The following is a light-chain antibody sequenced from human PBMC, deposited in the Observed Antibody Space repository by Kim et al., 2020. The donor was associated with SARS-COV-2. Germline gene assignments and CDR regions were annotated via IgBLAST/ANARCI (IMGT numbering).Light chain of an antibody. V-gene: IGKV1-39*01. J-gene: IGKJ5*01. CDR2: AAS. Sequence: ASVGDRVTITCRASQSVSSYLNWYQQKPGKAPKLLIYAASSLTSGVPSRFSGSGSGTDFTLTISSLQPEDFATYYCQQSYSTPPTFGQGTRLEIK. CDR3: QQSYSTPPT. CDR1: QSVSSY.